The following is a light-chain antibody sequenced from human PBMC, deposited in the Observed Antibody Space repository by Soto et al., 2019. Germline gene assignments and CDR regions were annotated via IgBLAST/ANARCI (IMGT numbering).Light chain of an antibody. CDR3: CSYAAWV. J-gene: IGLJ3*02. CDR1: SSDVGSYNL. V-gene: IGLV2-23*02. Sequence: QSVLTQPASVSGSPGQSITISCTGTSSDVGSYNLVSWYQQHPGKATKLMIYEVSKRPSGVSNRFSGSKSGNTASLTISGLQAEDEADYYCCSYAAWVFGGGTKLTVL. CDR2: EVS.